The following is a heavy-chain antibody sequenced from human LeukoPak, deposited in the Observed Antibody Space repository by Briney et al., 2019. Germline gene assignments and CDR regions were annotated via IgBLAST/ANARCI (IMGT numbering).Heavy chain of an antibody. J-gene: IGHJ4*02. V-gene: IGHV3-23*01. D-gene: IGHD3-10*01. CDR3: AEATMVRGVDY. Sequence: GGSLRLSCAASGFTFSTYAMSWVRQAPVKGLEWVSAISGSGGGTYYADSVKGRFTISRDNSKNTLYLQMNSLRAEDTAVYYCAEATMVRGVDYWGQGTLVTVSS. CDR2: ISGSGGGT. CDR1: GFTFSTYA.